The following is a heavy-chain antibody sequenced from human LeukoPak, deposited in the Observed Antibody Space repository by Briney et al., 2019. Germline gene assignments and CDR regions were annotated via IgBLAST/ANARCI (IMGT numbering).Heavy chain of an antibody. J-gene: IGHJ4*02. V-gene: IGHV5-51*01. CDR3: ALSFYYDSSGYPYYFDY. D-gene: IGHD3-22*01. CDR1: GYSFTSYW. CDR2: IYPGDSDT. Sequence: GESLKISCKGSGYSFTSYWTGWVRQMPGKGLEWMGIIYPGDSDTRYSPSFQGQVTISADKSISTAYLQWSSLKASDTAMYYCALSFYYDSSGYPYYFDYWGQGTLVTVSS.